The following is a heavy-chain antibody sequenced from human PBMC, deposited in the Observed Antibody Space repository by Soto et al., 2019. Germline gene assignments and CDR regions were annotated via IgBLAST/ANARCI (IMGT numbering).Heavy chain of an antibody. J-gene: IGHJ3*02. CDR3: ARPLEGVLEWLPQTDAFDI. V-gene: IGHV4-39*01. D-gene: IGHD3-3*01. CDR2: IYYSGST. CDR1: GGSISSSSYY. Sequence: QLQLQESGPGLVKPSETLSLTCTVSGGSISSSSYYWGWIRQPPGKGLEWIGSIYYSGSTYYNPSLKSRVTISVDTSKNQFSLKLSSVTAADTAVYYCARPLEGVLEWLPQTDAFDIWGQGTMVTVSS.